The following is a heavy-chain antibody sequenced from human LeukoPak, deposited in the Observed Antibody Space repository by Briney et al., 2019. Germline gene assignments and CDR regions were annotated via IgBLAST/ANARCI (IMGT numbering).Heavy chain of an antibody. CDR2: ISYDGGNK. CDR1: GFTFSSYA. J-gene: IGHJ4*02. D-gene: IGHD2-2*03. Sequence: GGSLRLSCAASGFTFSSYAMHWVRQAPGKGLEWVAVISYDGGNKYYADSVKGRFTISRDNSKNTLYLQMNSLRDEDTAVYYCAKDSHWILFDDWGQGTLVTVSS. CDR3: AKDSHWILFDD. V-gene: IGHV3-30*04.